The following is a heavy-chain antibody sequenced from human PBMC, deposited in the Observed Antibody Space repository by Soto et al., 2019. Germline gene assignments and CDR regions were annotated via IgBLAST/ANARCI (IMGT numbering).Heavy chain of an antibody. Sequence: QITVKESGLTLVKPTETLTLTCTFSGFSLSSIGMGVGWIRQPPGKALEWLTLIYWDDDKRYSPSLSSRPTITTXPXKXKLDLTMTKMDPVDTATYYCARLARGVYDVDRLWEKFDDGGQGALCTVS. CDR3: ARLARGVYDVDRLWEKFDD. CDR1: GFSLSSIGMG. D-gene: IGHD5-12*01. V-gene: IGHV2-5*02. J-gene: IGHJ4*02. CDR2: IYWDDDK.